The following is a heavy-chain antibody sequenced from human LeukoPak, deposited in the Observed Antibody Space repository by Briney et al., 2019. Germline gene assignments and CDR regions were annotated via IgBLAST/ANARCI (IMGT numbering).Heavy chain of an antibody. Sequence: ASVKVSCKASGYTFTSYDINWVRQATGQGLEWMGWMNPNSGNTGYAQKFQGRVTITRNTSISTAYMELSSLRSEDTAVYYCATSVLRYFDWLGDDAFDIWGQGTMVTVS. CDR1: GYTFTSYD. J-gene: IGHJ3*02. V-gene: IGHV1-8*03. CDR3: ATSVLRYFDWLGDDAFDI. CDR2: MNPNSGNT. D-gene: IGHD3-9*01.